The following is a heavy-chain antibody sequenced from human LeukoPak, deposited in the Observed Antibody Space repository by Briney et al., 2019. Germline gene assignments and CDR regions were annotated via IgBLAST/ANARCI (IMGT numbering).Heavy chain of an antibody. CDR1: GFTFSSYA. CDR3: VPYYYDSSGYYRGDFDY. V-gene: IGHV3-23*01. D-gene: IGHD3-22*01. J-gene: IGHJ4*02. Sequence: GGSLRLSCAASGFTFSSYAMGWVRQAPGKGLEWVSAISGSGGSTYYADSVKGRFTISRDNSKNTLYLQMNSLRAEDTAVYYCVPYYYDSSGYYRGDFDYWGQGTLVTVSS. CDR2: ISGSGGST.